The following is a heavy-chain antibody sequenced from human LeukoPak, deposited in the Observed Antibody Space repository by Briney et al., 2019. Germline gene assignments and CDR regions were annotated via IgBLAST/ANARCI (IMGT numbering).Heavy chain of an antibody. CDR2: INHSGST. Sequence: SETLSLTCAVYGGTFSGYYWSWIRQPPGKGLEWIGEINHSGSTNYNPSLKSRVTMSVDTSKNQFSLKLSSVTAADTAVYYCARGIAAAGTGTFYYFDYWGQGTLVTVSS. D-gene: IGHD6-13*01. V-gene: IGHV4-34*01. J-gene: IGHJ4*02. CDR1: GGTFSGYY. CDR3: ARGIAAAGTGTFYYFDY.